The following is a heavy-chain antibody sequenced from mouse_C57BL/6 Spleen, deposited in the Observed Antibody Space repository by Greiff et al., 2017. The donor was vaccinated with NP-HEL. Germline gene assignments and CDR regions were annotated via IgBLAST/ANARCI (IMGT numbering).Heavy chain of an antibody. CDR3: ARRGYYGSSTWYFDV. CDR1: GYTFTSYW. V-gene: IGHV1-50*01. CDR2: IDPSDSYT. J-gene: IGHJ1*03. Sequence: VQLQQPGAELVKPGASVKLSCKASGYTFTSYWMQWVKQRPGQGLEWIGEIDPSDSYTNYNQKFKGKATLTVDTSSSTAYMQLSSLTSEDSAVYYCARRGYYGSSTWYFDVWGTGTTVTVSS. D-gene: IGHD1-1*01.